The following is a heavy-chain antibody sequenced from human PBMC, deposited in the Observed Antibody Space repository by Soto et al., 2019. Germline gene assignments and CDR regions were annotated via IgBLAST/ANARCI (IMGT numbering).Heavy chain of an antibody. D-gene: IGHD3-10*02. V-gene: IGHV1-18*01. Sequence: QVQLVQSGAEVKKPGASVKVSCKASGYTFTSYGISWVRQAPGQGLEWMGWISNYNGDTNYAQKLQGQVTITTDTSTSTAYMELRSLKSDNTAVYYCTRGGQLFAGTAFDSWGQGTLVTVSS. J-gene: IGHJ4*02. CDR3: TRGGQLFAGTAFDS. CDR2: ISNYNGDT. CDR1: GYTFTSYG.